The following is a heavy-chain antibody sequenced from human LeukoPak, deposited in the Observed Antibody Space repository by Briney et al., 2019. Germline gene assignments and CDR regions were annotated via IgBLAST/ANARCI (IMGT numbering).Heavy chain of an antibody. CDR3: ARDGYSYGSWAFDI. CDR2: IYYSGST. D-gene: IGHD5-18*01. CDR1: GGPISSGGYY. J-gene: IGHJ3*02. Sequence: PSETLSLTCTVSGGPISSGGYYWSWIRQHPGKGLEWIGYIYYSGSTYYNPSLKSRVTISVDTSKNQFSLKLSSVTAADTAVYYCARDGYSYGSWAFDIWGQGTMVTVSS. V-gene: IGHV4-31*03.